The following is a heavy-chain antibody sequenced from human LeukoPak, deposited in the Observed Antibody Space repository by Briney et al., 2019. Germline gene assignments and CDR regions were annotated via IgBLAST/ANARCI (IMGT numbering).Heavy chain of an antibody. Sequence: SETLSLTCNVSGGSFSTVSWNWIRQPVGKGLEWIGRLYTSGITNYNPSLKSRVTMSADTSKNQFSLRLTSVTAADAAVYYCARGRIRVRRGGRGSSSHYFDFWGQGALVSVSS. V-gene: IGHV4-4*07. CDR2: LYTSGIT. CDR1: GGSFSTVS. CDR3: ARGRIRVRRGGRGSSSHYFDF. J-gene: IGHJ4*02. D-gene: IGHD1-26*01.